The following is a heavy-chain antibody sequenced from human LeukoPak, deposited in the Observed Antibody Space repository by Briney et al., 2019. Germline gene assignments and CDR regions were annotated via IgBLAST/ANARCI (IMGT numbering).Heavy chain of an antibody. CDR2: HHPNSGGT. V-gene: IGHV1-2*02. CDR1: VYTFTGYY. D-gene: IGHD2-2*01. CDR3: ARGEVVPAASYNWFDP. Sequence: ASVKVSCKSSVYTFTGYYMHWVRQAPGQGLEWMGWHHPNSGGTNYAQKFQDRVTMTRDTSISTAYMELSRLRSDDTAVYYCARGEVVPAASYNWFDPWGQGTLVTVSS. J-gene: IGHJ5*02.